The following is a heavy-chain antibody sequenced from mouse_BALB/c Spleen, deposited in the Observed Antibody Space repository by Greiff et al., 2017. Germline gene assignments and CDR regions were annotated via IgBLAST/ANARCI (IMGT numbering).Heavy chain of an antibody. Sequence: EVQVVESGGGLVQPGGSRKLSCAASGFTFSSFGMHWVRQAPEKGLEWVAYISSGSSTIYYADTVKGRFTISRDNPKNTLFLQMTSLRSEDTARYYCARLYDYGEDYWGQGTSVTVSS. CDR3: ARLYDYGEDY. V-gene: IGHV5-17*02. J-gene: IGHJ4*01. CDR1: GFTFSSFG. CDR2: ISSGSSTI. D-gene: IGHD2-4*01.